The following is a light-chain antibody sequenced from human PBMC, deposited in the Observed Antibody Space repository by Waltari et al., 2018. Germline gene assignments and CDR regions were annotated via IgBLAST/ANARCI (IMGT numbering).Light chain of an antibody. CDR1: QSVSSY. Sequence: GERAPLPCRASQSVSSYLAWYQQKPGQAPRLLIYHASNRATGIPARFSGSGSGTDFTLTISSLEPEDFAVYYCQQRSNWPLTFGGGTKVEIK. J-gene: IGKJ4*01. CDR2: HAS. V-gene: IGKV3-11*01. CDR3: QQRSNWPLT.